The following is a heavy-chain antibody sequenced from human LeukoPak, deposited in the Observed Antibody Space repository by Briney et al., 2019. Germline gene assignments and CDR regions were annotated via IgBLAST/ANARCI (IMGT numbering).Heavy chain of an antibody. J-gene: IGHJ3*02. CDR3: ARLPQGKDNASDI. D-gene: IGHD3-10*01. CDR2: INPGDSDT. V-gene: IGHV5-51*01. CDR1: GYSFTNYW. Sequence: GESLKISCKGSGYSFTNYWIGWVRQMPGKGLEWMGIINPGDSDTRYSPSFQGQVTISADKSINTAYLQWSSLKASDTAMYYCARLPQGKDNASDIWGQGTMVTVSS.